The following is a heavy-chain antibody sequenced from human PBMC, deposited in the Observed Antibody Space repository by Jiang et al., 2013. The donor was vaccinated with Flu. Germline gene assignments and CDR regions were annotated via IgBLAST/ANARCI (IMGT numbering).Heavy chain of an antibody. V-gene: IGHV3-23*01. J-gene: IGHJ4*02. CDR2: ISGSGGST. CDR1: GFTFSSYA. Sequence: QLLESGGGLVQPGGSLRLSCAASGFTFSSYAMSWVRQSPGKGLEWVSAISGSGGSTYYADSVKGRFTISRDNSKNTLYLQMNTLRAEDTALYYCAKGEAVADTFDYWGQGTLVTVSS. CDR3: AKGEAVADTFDY. D-gene: IGHD6-19*01.